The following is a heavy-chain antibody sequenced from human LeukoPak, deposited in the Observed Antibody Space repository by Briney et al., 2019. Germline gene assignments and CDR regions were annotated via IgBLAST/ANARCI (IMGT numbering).Heavy chain of an antibody. CDR2: ITRGDST. CDR1: GFTFSSYA. Sequence: GGSLRLSCAASGFTFSSYAMSWVRQAPGKGLEWVSAITRGDSTYYADSVKGRFTISRDNSKNTLYLQMNSLRAEDTAVYYCAKNFWSDRYYYYYMDVWGKGTTVTVSS. J-gene: IGHJ6*03. D-gene: IGHD3-3*01. CDR3: AKNFWSDRYYYYYMDV. V-gene: IGHV3-23*01.